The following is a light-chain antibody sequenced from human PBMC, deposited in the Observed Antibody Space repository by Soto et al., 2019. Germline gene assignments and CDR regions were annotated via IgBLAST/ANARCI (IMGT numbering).Light chain of an antibody. J-gene: IGKJ3*01. Sequence: EIVLTQSPGTLSLSPGERATLSCRASQSVSSSYLAWYQQKPGQAPRLLIYGASSMATGIPDRFSGSGSGTDFTLTISSLEPEDFAVYYCQQYGSSPRFTFGPGTKVDIK. V-gene: IGKV3-20*01. CDR2: GAS. CDR1: QSVSSSY. CDR3: QQYGSSPRFT.